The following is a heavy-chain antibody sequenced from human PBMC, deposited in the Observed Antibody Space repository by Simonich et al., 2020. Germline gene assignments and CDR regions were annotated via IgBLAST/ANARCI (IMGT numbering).Heavy chain of an antibody. CDR1: GFTFGSYG. Sequence: EVQLVESGGGLVQPGGSLRLSCAASGFTFGSYGMSWVRQAPGKGLEWVDKQKQDGNEKYTVVSVQSRFTIARDNAMNSLDLQMNSLRAEDTAVYYCARDREVYGSGSYYNYWGQGTLVTVSS. CDR3: ARDREVYGSGSYYNY. J-gene: IGHJ4*02. D-gene: IGHD3-10*01. CDR2: QKQDGNEK. V-gene: IGHV3-7*01.